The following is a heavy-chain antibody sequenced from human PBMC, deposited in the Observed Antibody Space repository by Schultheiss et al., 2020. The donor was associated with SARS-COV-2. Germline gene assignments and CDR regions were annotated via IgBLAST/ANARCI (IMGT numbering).Heavy chain of an antibody. V-gene: IGHV4-59*08. J-gene: IGHJ6*03. D-gene: IGHD6-19*01. CDR2: IYYSGST. CDR1: GGSISSYY. CDR3: ARVHIAVAGNPYYYYYYMDV. Sequence: GSLRLSCTVSGGSISSYYWSWIRQPPGKGLEWIGYIYYSGSTNYNPSLKSRVTISVDTSKNQFSLKLSSVTAADTAVYYCARVHIAVAGNPYYYYYYMDVWGKGTTVTVSS.